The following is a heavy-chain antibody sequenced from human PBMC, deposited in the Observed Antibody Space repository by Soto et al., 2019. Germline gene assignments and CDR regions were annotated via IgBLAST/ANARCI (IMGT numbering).Heavy chain of an antibody. D-gene: IGHD5-18*01. CDR2: TYHRSKWYN. V-gene: IGHV6-1*01. CDR1: GDSVSSNSAA. CDR3: ARDGKRMYSPYYYYGMDV. Sequence: SQTLSLTCAISGDSVSSNSAAWNWIRQSPSRGLEWLGRTYHRSKWYNDYAVSVKSRITINPDTSKNQFSLQLNSVTPEDTAVYYCARDGKRMYSPYYYYGMDVWGQGTTVTVSS. J-gene: IGHJ6*02.